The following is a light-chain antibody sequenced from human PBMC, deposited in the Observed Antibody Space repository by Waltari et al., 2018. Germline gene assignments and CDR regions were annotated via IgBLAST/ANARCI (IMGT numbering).Light chain of an antibody. CDR2: GAF. CDR1: QTIRTTY. CDR3: QQYDVSPLT. V-gene: IGKV3-20*01. J-gene: IGKJ4*01. Sequence: EIVLPKSPGTLSFSPGEGATLSCRTSQTIRTTYLAWYQQKPGQAPTLLIYGAFTRATGIQDRFTGSGSGTDFSLTISSLEPEDFATYYCQQYDVSPLTFGGGTKVEIK.